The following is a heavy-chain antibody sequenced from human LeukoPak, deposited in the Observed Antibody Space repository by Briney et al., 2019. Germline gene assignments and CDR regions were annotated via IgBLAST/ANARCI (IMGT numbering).Heavy chain of an antibody. V-gene: IGHV3-33*01. D-gene: IGHD3-3*01. CDR3: ARDQKSSYDFWSGYSLDCGMDV. CDR1: AFTFSSYG. Sequence: GGSLRLSRAASAFTFSSYGMHWVRQAPGKGLEWAAVIWYDGSNKYYADSVNGRSTIYRDNSKHRLYLQLKSLRAEDTAVYYCARDQKSSYDFWSGYSLDCGMDVWGQGTTVAVSS. J-gene: IGHJ6*02. CDR2: IWYDGSNK.